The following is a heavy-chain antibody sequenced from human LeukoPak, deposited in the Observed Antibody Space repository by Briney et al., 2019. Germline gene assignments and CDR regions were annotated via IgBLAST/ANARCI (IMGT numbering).Heavy chain of an antibody. Sequence: GGSLRLSCAASGFTFSGSAMHWVRQASGKGLEWVGHIRSKANCYATAYAASVKGRFTISRDDSKNTAYLQMNSLKTEDTAVYYCARDLLYNWNDGFYYYYGMDVWGQGTTVTVSS. CDR2: IRSKANCYAT. D-gene: IGHD1-1*01. V-gene: IGHV3-73*01. CDR1: GFTFSGSA. CDR3: ARDLLYNWNDGFYYYYGMDV. J-gene: IGHJ6*02.